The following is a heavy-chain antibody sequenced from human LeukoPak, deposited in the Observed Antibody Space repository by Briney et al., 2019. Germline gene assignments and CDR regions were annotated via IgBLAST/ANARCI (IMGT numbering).Heavy chain of an antibody. CDR2: IRYDGTIK. V-gene: IGHV3-30*02. D-gene: IGHD1-26*01. Sequence: GGSLRLSCAASGFSFSSYGIHWVRQAPGKGLEWVTYIRYDGTIKNYADSVKGRFTVSRDNSKNTLYLQMNSLRAEDTAVYYCARGARERELLLFDYWGQGTLVTVSS. CDR3: ARGARERELLLFDY. J-gene: IGHJ4*02. CDR1: GFSFSSYG.